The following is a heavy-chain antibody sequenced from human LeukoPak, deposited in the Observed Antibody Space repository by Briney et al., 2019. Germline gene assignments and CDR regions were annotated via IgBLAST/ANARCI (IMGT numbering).Heavy chain of an antibody. J-gene: IGHJ4*02. CDR3: AKETIAVSGPNYFNY. D-gene: IGHD6-19*01. V-gene: IGHV3-30*18. Sequence: PGGSLRLSCAAFGFTFSSYGMHWVRQAPGKGLEWLAVISYDGSAKYYADSVEGRFTVSRDNSMNIMYLQMNSLRAEDTAVYYCAKETIAVSGPNYFNYWGQGTLVTVSS. CDR2: ISYDGSAK. CDR1: GFTFSSYG.